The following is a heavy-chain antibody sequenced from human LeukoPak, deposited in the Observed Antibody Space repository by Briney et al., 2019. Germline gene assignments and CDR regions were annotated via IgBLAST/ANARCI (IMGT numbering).Heavy chain of an antibody. V-gene: IGHV3-23*01. CDR3: ARVGRSGGVFDS. Sequence: GGSLRLSCAVSGFTFSNYAMSWVRQAPGKGLEWVSAISGSGGSTHYADSVKGRFTISRDNAKNSLYLQMNSLRAEDTAVYYCARVGRSGGVFDSWGQGTLVTVSS. J-gene: IGHJ4*02. CDR1: GFTFSNYA. D-gene: IGHD3-10*01. CDR2: ISGSGGST.